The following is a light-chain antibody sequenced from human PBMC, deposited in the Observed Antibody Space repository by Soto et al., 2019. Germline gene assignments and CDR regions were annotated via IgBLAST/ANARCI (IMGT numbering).Light chain of an antibody. V-gene: IGKV3-11*01. CDR2: DAS. CDR3: QQRSNGPLT. Sequence: EIVLTQSPATLSLSPGERATISCRASQSISTYLVWYQQKRGQAPRLLIYDASNRATDIPARFSGSGSGTDFTLTISSLEPDDFAVYYCQQRSNGPLTFGGGTKVDIK. J-gene: IGKJ4*01. CDR1: QSISTY.